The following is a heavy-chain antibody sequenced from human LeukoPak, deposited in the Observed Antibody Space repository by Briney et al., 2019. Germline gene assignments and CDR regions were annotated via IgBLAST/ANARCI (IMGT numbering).Heavy chain of an antibody. V-gene: IGHV4-59*01. CDR2: IYYSGST. CDR1: GGSISSYY. J-gene: IGHJ4*02. Sequence: KSSETLSLTCTVSGGSISSYYWSWIRQPPGKGLEWIGYIYYSGSTNYNPSLKSRVTISVDTSKNQFSLKLSSVTAADTAVYYCATTLYYYDSSTYYPDYWGQGTLVTVSS. D-gene: IGHD3-22*01. CDR3: ATTLYYYDSSTYYPDY.